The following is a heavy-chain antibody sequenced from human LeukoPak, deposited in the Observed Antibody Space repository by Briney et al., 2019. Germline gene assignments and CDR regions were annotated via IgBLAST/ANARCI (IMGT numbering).Heavy chain of an antibody. Sequence: SETLSLTCAVYGGSFSGYYWGWIRQPPGKGLEWIGEINHSGSTNYNPSLKSRVTISVDTSKNQFSLKLSSVTAADTAVYYCAREKYSSGWSLTFDPWGQGTLVTVSS. CDR1: GGSFSGYY. J-gene: IGHJ5*02. V-gene: IGHV4-34*01. CDR2: INHSGST. D-gene: IGHD6-19*01. CDR3: AREKYSSGWSLTFDP.